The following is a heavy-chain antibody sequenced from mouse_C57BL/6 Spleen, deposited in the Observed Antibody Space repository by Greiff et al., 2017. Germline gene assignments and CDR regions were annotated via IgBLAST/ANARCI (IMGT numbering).Heavy chain of an antibody. CDR2: ISSGSSTI. Sequence: EVHLVESGGGLVKPGGSLKLSCAASGFTFSDYGMHWVRQAPEKGLEWVAYISSGSSTIYYADTVKGRFTISRDNAKNTLFLQMTSLRSEDTAMYYCARIERNWYFDVWGTGTTVTVSS. CDR3: ARIERNWYFDV. V-gene: IGHV5-17*01. J-gene: IGHJ1*03. CDR1: GFTFSDYG.